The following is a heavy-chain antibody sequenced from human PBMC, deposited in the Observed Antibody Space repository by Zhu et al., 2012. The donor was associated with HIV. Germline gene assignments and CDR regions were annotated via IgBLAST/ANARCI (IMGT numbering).Heavy chain of an antibody. V-gene: IGHV4-39*07. Sequence: QVQVQESGPGLVTPSETLSLTCSVSGDSISSSNYYWGWIRQPPGKGLEWIASIFYTGSAYCNPSLKSRVTISKDTSKNQLSLKLTSVTAADTASYHCAKFDSRSHRAYWGQGTLLTVSS. CDR3: AKFDSRSHRAY. CDR1: GDSISSSNYY. CDR2: IFYTGSA. J-gene: IGHJ4*02. D-gene: IGHD3-10*01.